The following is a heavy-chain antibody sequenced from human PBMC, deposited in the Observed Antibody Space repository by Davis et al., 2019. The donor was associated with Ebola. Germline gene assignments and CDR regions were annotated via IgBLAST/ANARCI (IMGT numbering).Heavy chain of an antibody. CDR2: ISHGGVS. CDR3: ARIVKYCIDAVCQNWFDP. V-gene: IGHV4-34*01. Sequence: SETLSLTCAVYGGSFSDYFWSWIRRSPGKGLEWIGKISHGGVSDYNPSLRSRVPISVDTSRDQFSLKMNPVTAADTAVYYCARIVKYCIDAVCQNWFDPWGQGTLVTVSS. J-gene: IGHJ5*02. CDR1: GGSFSDYF. D-gene: IGHD2-8*01.